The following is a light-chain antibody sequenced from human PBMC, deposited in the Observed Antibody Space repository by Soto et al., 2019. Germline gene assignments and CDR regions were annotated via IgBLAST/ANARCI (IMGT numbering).Light chain of an antibody. V-gene: IGLV2-14*03. CDR2: DVS. Sequence: QSVLTQPASVSGSPGQSITISCTGTSSDVGGYNFVSWYQHHPGKAPRLMIYDVSNRPSGVSNRFSGSKSGNTASLTISGLQAEDEADYYCSSYRSSSTQKVFGGGTKLTVL. CDR3: SSYRSSSTQKV. J-gene: IGLJ2*01. CDR1: SSDVGGYNF.